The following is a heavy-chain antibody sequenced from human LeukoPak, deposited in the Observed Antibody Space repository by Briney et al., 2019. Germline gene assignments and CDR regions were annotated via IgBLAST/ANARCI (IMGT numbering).Heavy chain of an antibody. CDR2: ISSSSSYI. J-gene: IGHJ6*03. D-gene: IGHD5-18*01. V-gene: IGHV3-21*01. CDR3: AGGGLGIQPWPTHMDV. Sequence: PGGSLRLSCAASGFTFSSYSMNWVRQAPGKGLEWVSSISSSSSYIYYADSVKGRFTISRDNAKNSLYLQMNSLRAEDTAVYYCAGGGLGIQPWPTHMDVWGKGTTVTVSS. CDR1: GFTFSSYS.